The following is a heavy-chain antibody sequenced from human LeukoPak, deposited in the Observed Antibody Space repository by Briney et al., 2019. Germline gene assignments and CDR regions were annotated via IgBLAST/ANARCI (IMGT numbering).Heavy chain of an antibody. CDR1: GFTFSSSW. V-gene: IGHV3-7*01. J-gene: IGHJ4*02. CDR3: ARDPGMAAAGPYFDY. CDR2: IKEDGSEK. D-gene: IGHD6-13*01. Sequence: GGSLRLSCAASGFTFSSSWMSWVRQAPGKGLEWVANIKEDGSEKYYVDSVKGRFTISRDNAKNSLYLQMNSLRAEDTAVYYCARDPGMAAAGPYFDYWGQGTLVTVSS.